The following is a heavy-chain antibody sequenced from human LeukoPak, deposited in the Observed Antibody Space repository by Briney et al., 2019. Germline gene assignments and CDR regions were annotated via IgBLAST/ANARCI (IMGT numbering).Heavy chain of an antibody. J-gene: IGHJ4*02. CDR3: ARDEYCGGDCYSD. CDR1: GFTVSSNY. CDR2: IYSGGST. V-gene: IGHV3-53*01. D-gene: IGHD2-21*02. Sequence: GGSLRLSCAASGFTVSSNYMSWVRQAPGKGLEWVSVIYSGGSTYYADSVKGRFTISGDNSKNTLYLQMNSLRAEDPAVYYCARDEYCGGDCYSDWGQGTLVTVSS.